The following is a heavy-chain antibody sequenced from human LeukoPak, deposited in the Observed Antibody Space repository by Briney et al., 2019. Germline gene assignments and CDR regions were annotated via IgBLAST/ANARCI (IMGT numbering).Heavy chain of an antibody. CDR3: ARVGWLQFEYFDY. J-gene: IGHJ4*02. V-gene: IGHV4-59*01. D-gene: IGHD5-24*01. Sequence: SETLSLTCTVSGGSISSYYWSWIRQPPGKGLEWIGYIYYSGSTNYNPSLKSRVTISVDTSKNQFSLKLSSVTAADTAVYYCARVGWLQFEYFDYWGQGTLVTVSS. CDR1: GGSISSYY. CDR2: IYYSGST.